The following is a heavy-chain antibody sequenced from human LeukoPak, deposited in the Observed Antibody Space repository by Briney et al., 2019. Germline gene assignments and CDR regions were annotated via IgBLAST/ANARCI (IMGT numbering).Heavy chain of an antibody. CDR1: GGSFSGYY. CDR2: INHSGST. Sequence: SETLSPTCAVSGGSFSGYYWSWIRQPPGKGLEWIGEINHSGSTNYNPSLKSRVTISVDTSKNQFSLKLSSVTAADTAVYYCARGGYCSSTSCYRYWFDPWGQGTLVTVSS. J-gene: IGHJ5*02. V-gene: IGHV4-34*01. CDR3: ARGGYCSSTSCYRYWFDP. D-gene: IGHD2-2*01.